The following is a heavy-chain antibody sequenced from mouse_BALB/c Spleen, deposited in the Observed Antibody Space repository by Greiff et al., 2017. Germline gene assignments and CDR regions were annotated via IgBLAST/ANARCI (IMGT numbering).Heavy chain of an antibody. Sequence: EVMLVESGGGLVQPGGSRKLSCAASGFTFSSFGMHWVRQAPEKGLEWVAYISSGSSTIYYAETVKGRFTISRDNPKNTLFLQMTSLRSEDTAMYYCARNGYYGSSYGYFDVWGAGTTVTVSS. CDR2: ISSGSSTI. CDR3: ARNGYYGSSYGYFDV. D-gene: IGHD1-1*01. J-gene: IGHJ1*01. CDR1: GFTFSSFG. V-gene: IGHV5-17*02.